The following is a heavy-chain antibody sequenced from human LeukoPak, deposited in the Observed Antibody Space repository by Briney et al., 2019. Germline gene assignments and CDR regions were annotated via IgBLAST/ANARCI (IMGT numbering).Heavy chain of an antibody. V-gene: IGHV3-20*04. Sequence: RPGGSLRLSCAVSGFTLDDYGMRWVRQAAGRGLEWVSGINWNGGSTGYADSVKGRFTISRGHSKNTLYLQMNSLRAEDTAVYYCAKDIGGYYIRGYDAFDIWGQGTMVTVSS. CDR2: INWNGGST. J-gene: IGHJ3*02. D-gene: IGHD3-22*01. CDR3: AKDIGGYYIRGYDAFDI. CDR1: GFTLDDYG.